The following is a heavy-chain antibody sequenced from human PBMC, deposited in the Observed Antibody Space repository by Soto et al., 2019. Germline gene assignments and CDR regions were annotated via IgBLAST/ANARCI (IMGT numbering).Heavy chain of an antibody. CDR3: ARGGAPYSWFDP. CDR2: IFYSGIT. J-gene: IGHJ5*02. V-gene: IGHV4-59*01. D-gene: IGHD3-16*01. Sequence: SETLSLTCTVSGGSISSYYWSWIRQPPGQGLEWVGYIFYSGITNYSPSLKSRVTISVDTSKNQFSLKLSSVTAADTAVYYCARGGAPYSWFDPWGQGTLVTAPQ. CDR1: GGSISSYY.